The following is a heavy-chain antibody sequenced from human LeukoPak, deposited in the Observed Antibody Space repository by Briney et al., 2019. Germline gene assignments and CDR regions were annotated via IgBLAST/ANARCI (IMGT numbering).Heavy chain of an antibody. V-gene: IGHV3-30*18. D-gene: IGHD6-13*01. CDR2: ISFDGSNE. CDR1: GFTFRSYG. Sequence: GGSLRLSCAASGFTFRSYGMHWVRQAPGKGLEWVALISFDGSNENYADSVKGRFTISRDNSKNTLYLQMNSLRAEDTAVYYCAKDDSSSWLFDYWGQGTLVTVSS. CDR3: AKDDSSSWLFDY. J-gene: IGHJ4*02.